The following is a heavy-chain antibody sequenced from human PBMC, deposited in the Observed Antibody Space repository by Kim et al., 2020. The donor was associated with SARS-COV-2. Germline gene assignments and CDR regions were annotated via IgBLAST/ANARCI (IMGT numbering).Heavy chain of an antibody. CDR3: VKGRSTVAGSKGFVY. V-gene: IGHV3-23*05. CDR1: GFTFGTYA. CDR2: IGSTSENI. J-gene: IGHJ4*02. D-gene: IGHD6-19*01. Sequence: GGSLRLSCAASGFTFGTYAMLWIRQAPGKGLEWVSRIGSTSENIYYADSVKGRFTTSRDNSKNTVFLQMHSLRGEDKAIYYCVKGRSTVAGSKGFVYWGEGTLVTVSS.